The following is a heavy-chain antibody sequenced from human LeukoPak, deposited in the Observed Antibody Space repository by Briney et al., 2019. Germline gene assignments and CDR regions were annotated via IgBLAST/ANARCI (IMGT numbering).Heavy chain of an antibody. CDR1: GFTFSSYA. J-gene: IGHJ6*02. V-gene: IGHV3-30*04. D-gene: IGHD3-10*01. CDR2: MSFDGRKS. CDR3: ARDRQPYYHYYGMDV. Sequence: PGGALRLSCAASGFTFSSYAMHWVRQAPGKGLERVAVMSFDGRKSYYAGSMKGRCTISRDNSKNTLYLQMNSLRAEDTAAYYCARDRQPYYHYYGMDVWGQGTTVTVSS.